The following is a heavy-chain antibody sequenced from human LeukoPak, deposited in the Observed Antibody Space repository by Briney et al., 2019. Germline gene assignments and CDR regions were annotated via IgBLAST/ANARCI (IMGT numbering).Heavy chain of an antibody. Sequence: TGGSVSLSCAASGFTFTTYWMHWVRQAPGKGLEWVANIKQDGSEKYYVHSAKGRFTVSRDKGKNSVYLQMNSLRAEDTAVYYCARDGGHGGDLDYCGKLALVTVSS. CDR2: IKQDGSEK. D-gene: IGHD2-21*02. J-gene: IGHJ4*01. CDR1: GFTFTTYW. CDR3: ARDGGHGGDLDY. V-gene: IGHV3-7*01.